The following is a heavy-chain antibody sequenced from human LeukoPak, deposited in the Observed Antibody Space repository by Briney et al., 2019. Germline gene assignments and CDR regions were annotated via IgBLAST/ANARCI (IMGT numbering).Heavy chain of an antibody. CDR2: IKQVGSEQ. Sequence: PGGSLRLSCSASGFTFSSSWMTWVRQAPGKGLEWEANIKQVGSEQYTADSLKGRFTISRDNDKKLVFLQMNSLRVDDTAVYYCARVGPSYYYYYMDAWGNGTTVIVSS. J-gene: IGHJ6*03. V-gene: IGHV3-7*01. CDR3: ARVGPSYYYYYMDA. CDR1: GFTFSSSW.